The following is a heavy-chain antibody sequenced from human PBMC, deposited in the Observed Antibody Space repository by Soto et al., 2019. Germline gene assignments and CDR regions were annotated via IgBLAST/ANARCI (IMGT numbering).Heavy chain of an antibody. J-gene: IGHJ4*02. Sequence: SGPTLVNPTQTLTLTCTFSGFSLSTSGVGVGWIRQPPGKALEWLALIYWDDDKRYSPSLKSRLTITKDTSKNQVVLTMTNMDPVDTATYYCARAPYYYDNSGYYYGTNDYWGQGTLVTVSS. V-gene: IGHV2-5*02. CDR3: ARAPYYYDNSGYYYGTNDY. D-gene: IGHD3-22*01. CDR1: GFSLSTSGVG. CDR2: IYWDDDK.